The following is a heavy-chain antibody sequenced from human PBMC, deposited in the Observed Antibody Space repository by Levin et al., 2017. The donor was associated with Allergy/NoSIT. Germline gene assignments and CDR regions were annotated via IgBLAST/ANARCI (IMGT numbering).Heavy chain of an antibody. J-gene: IGHJ6*02. CDR2: ISYDGSNK. V-gene: IGHV3-30-3*01. CDR1: GFTFSSYA. Sequence: GGSLRLSCAASGFTFSSYAMHWVRQAPGKGLEWVAVISYDGSNKYYADSVKGRFTISRDNSKNTLYLQMNSLRAEDTAVYYCARDGRGRRYFDWLISYYYYYGMDVWGQGTTVTVS. CDR3: ARDGRGRRYFDWLISYYYYYGMDV. D-gene: IGHD3-9*01.